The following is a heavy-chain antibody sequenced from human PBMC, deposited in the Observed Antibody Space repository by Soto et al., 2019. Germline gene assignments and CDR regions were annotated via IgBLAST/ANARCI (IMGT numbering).Heavy chain of an antibody. CDR1: GFTFTNAW. D-gene: IGHD1-26*01. J-gene: IGHJ6*02. V-gene: IGHV3-15*01. CDR2: NKSKTDGGTT. Sequence: GGSLRLSCAASGFTFTNAWMSWVRQAPGKGLEWVARNKSKTDGGTTDYATPVKGRFTISRDDSKNTLYLQMNSLGAEDTAVYYCARDFVVGGPTINYYYGMDVWGQGTTVTVSS. CDR3: ARDFVVGGPTINYYYGMDV.